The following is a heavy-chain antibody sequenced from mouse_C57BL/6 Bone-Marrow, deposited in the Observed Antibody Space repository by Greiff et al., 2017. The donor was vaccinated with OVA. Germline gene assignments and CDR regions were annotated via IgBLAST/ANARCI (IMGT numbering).Heavy chain of an antibody. CDR2: ISGGGGNT. J-gene: IGHJ1*03. V-gene: IGHV5-9*01. Sequence: EVMLVESGGGLVKPGGSLKLSCAASGFTFSSYTMSWVRQTPEKRLEWVATISGGGGNTYYPDSVKGRFTISRDNAKNTLYLQMSSLRSEDTALYYCARLSVGWYFDVWGTGTTVTVSS. D-gene: IGHD1-1*01. CDR3: ARLSVGWYFDV. CDR1: GFTFSSYT.